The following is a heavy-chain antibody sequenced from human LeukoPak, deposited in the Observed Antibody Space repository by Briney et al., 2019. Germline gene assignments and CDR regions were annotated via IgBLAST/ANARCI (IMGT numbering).Heavy chain of an antibody. CDR2: INHDGSKT. CDR1: AFTFRIDW. CDR3: ARDTASSCRMIYCDAFDM. Sequence: GWSLRLSCASSAFTFRIDWTTGVRQAPGKGLEWVANINHDGSKTHYVDSVKGRSTIARDNTENSLFLQSNSLRAEDTDMYYCARDTASSCRMIYCDAFDMWGQGTMVTVSS. D-gene: IGHD3/OR15-3a*01. V-gene: IGHV3-7*01. J-gene: IGHJ3*02.